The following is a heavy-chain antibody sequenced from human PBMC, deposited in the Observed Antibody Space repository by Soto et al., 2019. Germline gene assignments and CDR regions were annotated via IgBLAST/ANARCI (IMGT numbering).Heavy chain of an antibody. CDR3: ACRHKKGRAIDN. Sequence: SETLSLTCAVYGGSFSGYYWSWIRQPPGKGLEWIGEINHSGSTNYNPSLKSRVTISVDTSKNQFSLKLSSVTAADTAVYYCACRHKKGRAIDNFGQGALVTVS. J-gene: IGHJ4*02. D-gene: IGHD1-26*01. CDR1: GGSFSGYY. CDR2: INHSGST. V-gene: IGHV4-34*01.